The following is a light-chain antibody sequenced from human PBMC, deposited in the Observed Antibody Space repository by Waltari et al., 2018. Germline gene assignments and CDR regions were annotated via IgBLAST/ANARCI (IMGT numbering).Light chain of an antibody. CDR3: QQYYSTPLT. Sequence: DIVMTQSPDSLAVSLGERATINCKSSQSVLYSSNNKNYLAWYQKKPGQPPKLLIYWASTRESGVPDRFIGSGSGTDFTLTISSLQAEDVSVYYCQQYYSTPLTFGQGTKVEIK. V-gene: IGKV4-1*01. CDR1: QSVLYSSNNKNY. CDR2: WAS. J-gene: IGKJ1*01.